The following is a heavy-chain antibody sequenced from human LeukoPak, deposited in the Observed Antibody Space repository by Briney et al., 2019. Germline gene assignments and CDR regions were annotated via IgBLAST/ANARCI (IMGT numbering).Heavy chain of an antibody. J-gene: IGHJ4*02. Sequence: GGSLRLSCAASGFTFSSYGMHWVRQAPDKGLEWVAVISYDGSDKYYADSVKGRFTISRDNSKNTLYLQMNSLRAEDTAVYYCAKANLDTAMVPGYWGQGTLVTVSS. V-gene: IGHV3-30*18. CDR3: AKANLDTAMVPGY. CDR2: ISYDGSDK. CDR1: GFTFSSYG. D-gene: IGHD5-18*01.